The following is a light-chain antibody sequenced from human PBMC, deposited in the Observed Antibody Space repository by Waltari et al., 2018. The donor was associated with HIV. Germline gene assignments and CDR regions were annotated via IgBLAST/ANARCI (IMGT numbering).Light chain of an antibody. CDR3: GSFAGTYTI. V-gene: IGLV2-11*01. CDR2: DVS. J-gene: IGLJ2*01. CDR1: YSDVGAYNY. Sequence: QSALTQPRSVSGSPGQSVTISFPGPYSDVGAYNYVAWYQQHPGKAPKLMIYDVSQRPSGVPDRFSGSKSGNTASLTISGLQADDDADYYCGSFAGTYTIFGGGTKLTVL.